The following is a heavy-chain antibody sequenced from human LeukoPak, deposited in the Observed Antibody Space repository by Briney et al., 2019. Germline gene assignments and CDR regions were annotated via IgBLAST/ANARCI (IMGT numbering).Heavy chain of an antibody. Sequence: SETLSLTCTVSGGSISSSSYYWGWIRQPPGKGLEWIGSIYYSGSTYYNPSLKSRVTISVDTSKNQFSLKLSSVTAADTAVYYCARDTYSNYRAYYFDYWGQGTLVTVSS. V-gene: IGHV4-39*01. D-gene: IGHD4-11*01. CDR1: GGSISSSSYY. CDR3: ARDTYSNYRAYYFDY. J-gene: IGHJ4*02. CDR2: IYYSGST.